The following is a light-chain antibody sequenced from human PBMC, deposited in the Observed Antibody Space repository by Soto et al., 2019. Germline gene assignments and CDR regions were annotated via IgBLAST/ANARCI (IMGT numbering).Light chain of an antibody. CDR1: QSVSIS. CDR2: GAS. Sequence: EIVLTQSPGTLSLSPGQRATLSCRASQSVSISLAWYQQKPGQAPRLLIYGASSRATGIPDRFSGSGSGTDFTLTISRLEPEDFAVYYCQQYGSSPLTFGGGTKVDI. CDR3: QQYGSSPLT. J-gene: IGKJ4*01. V-gene: IGKV3-20*01.